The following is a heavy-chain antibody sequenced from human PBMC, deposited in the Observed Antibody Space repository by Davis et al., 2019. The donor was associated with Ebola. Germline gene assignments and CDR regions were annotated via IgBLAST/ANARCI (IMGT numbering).Heavy chain of an antibody. CDR1: GFTFNTYW. D-gene: IGHD4-11*01. V-gene: IGHV3-74*01. J-gene: IGHJ6*04. CDR2: ISSDGGIT. CDR3: ARAAVHYSTPLYYYYGMDV. Sequence: HTGGSLRLSCAASGFTFNTYWMHWVRQAPGKGLVWVSRISSDGGITTYADSVKGRFTISRDNAKNSLYLQMNSLRDEDTAVYYCARAAVHYSTPLYYYYGMDVWGKGTTVTVSS.